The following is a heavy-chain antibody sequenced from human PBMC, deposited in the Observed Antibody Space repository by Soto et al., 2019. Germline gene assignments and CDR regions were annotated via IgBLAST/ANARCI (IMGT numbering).Heavy chain of an antibody. V-gene: IGHV4-59*01. CDR2: IYYSGST. J-gene: IGHJ6*02. CDR1: DASISSYY. CDR3: ARTTDILTGYYYNYYYYGMDV. D-gene: IGHD3-9*01. Sequence: PSVTLSLTCPVSDASISSYYWSWIRQPPGKGLEWIGYIYYSGSTNYNPSLKSRVTISVDTSKNQFSLKLSSVTAADTAVYYCARTTDILTGYYYNYYYYGMDVWGQGTTVTVSS.